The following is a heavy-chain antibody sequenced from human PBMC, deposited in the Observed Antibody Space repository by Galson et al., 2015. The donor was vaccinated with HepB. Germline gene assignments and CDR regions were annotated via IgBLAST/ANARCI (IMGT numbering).Heavy chain of an antibody. D-gene: IGHD3-22*01. V-gene: IGHV7-4-1*02. CDR3: ARDLYYYDSSGYYYYYGMDV. CDR2: INTNTGNQ. J-gene: IGHJ6*02. Sequence: SVKVSCKASGYTFTSYAMNWVRQAPGQGLEWMGWINTNTGNQTYAQGFTGRFVFSLDTSVSTAYLQISSLKAEDTAVYYCARDLYYYDSSGYYYYYGMDVWGQGTTVTVSS. CDR1: GYTFTSYA.